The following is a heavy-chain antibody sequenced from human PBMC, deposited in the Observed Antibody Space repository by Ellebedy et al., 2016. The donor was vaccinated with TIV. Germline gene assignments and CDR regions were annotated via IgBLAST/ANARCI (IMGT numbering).Heavy chain of an antibody. Sequence: GGSLRLSCAASGFTFSSFWMHWVRQAPGKGLVWVSRIKTDGSSTDYADSVRGRFTISRDNAKNTLYLQMNSLTAEDTAVYYCARDHPASGQQLDYWGQGTLVTVSS. CDR1: GFTFSSFW. CDR3: ARDHPASGQQLDY. V-gene: IGHV3-74*01. D-gene: IGHD6-13*01. CDR2: IKTDGSST. J-gene: IGHJ4*02.